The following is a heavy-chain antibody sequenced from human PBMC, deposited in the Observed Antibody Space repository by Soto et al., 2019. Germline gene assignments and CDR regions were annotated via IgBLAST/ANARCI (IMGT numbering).Heavy chain of an antibody. V-gene: IGHV1-69*13. CDR1: GGTFSRYA. Sequence: SVKVYCKASGGTFSRYAISWVRQAPGQGLEWMGGIIPIFGTANYAQKFQGRVTITADESTSTAYMELSSLRSEDTAVYYCARPKMSSISYDPSGRFGMEVLGQGSSV. D-gene: IGHD3-16*01. J-gene: IGHJ6*01. CDR2: IIPIFGTA. CDR3: ARPKMSSISYDPSGRFGMEV.